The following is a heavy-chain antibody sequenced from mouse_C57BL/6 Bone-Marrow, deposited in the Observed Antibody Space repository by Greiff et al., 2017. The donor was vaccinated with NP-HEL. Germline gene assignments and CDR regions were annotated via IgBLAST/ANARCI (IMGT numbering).Heavy chain of an antibody. Sequence: VQLQQSGPELVKPGASVKISCKASGYSFTGYYMHWVKQSHGHILDWIGYIYPYNGVSSYNQKFKGKATLTVDKSSSTAYMELRSLTSEDSAVYYCARGEDGYSLHWYFDVWGTGTTVTVSS. D-gene: IGHD2-3*01. CDR3: ARGEDGYSLHWYFDV. J-gene: IGHJ1*03. CDR2: IYPYNGVS. V-gene: IGHV1-31*01. CDR1: GYSFTGYY.